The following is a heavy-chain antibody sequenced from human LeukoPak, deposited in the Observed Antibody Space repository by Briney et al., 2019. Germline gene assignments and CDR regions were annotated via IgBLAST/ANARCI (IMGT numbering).Heavy chain of an antibody. CDR1: GFTFSSYA. CDR3: ARDLYSSSSPYYYYGMDV. V-gene: IGHV3-53*04. CDR2: IYSGGST. Sequence: GGSLILSCAASGFTFSSYAMSWVRQAPGKGLEWVSVIYSGGSTYYADSVKGRFTISRHNSKNTLYLQMNSLRAEDTAVYYCARDLYSSSSPYYYYGMDVWGQGTTVTVSS. D-gene: IGHD6-6*01. J-gene: IGHJ6*02.